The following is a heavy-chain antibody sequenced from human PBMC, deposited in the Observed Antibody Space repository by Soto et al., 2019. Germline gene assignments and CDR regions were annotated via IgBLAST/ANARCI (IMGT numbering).Heavy chain of an antibody. CDR3: ARRGKDSSGWLGFDY. Sequence: GASVKVSCKASGYTFTSYGISWVRQAPGQGLEWMGWISAYNGNTNYAQKLQGRATMTTDTSTSTAYMELRSLRSDDTAVYYCARRGKDSSGWLGFDYWGQGTLVTVSS. D-gene: IGHD6-19*01. V-gene: IGHV1-18*01. CDR1: GYTFTSYG. CDR2: ISAYNGNT. J-gene: IGHJ4*02.